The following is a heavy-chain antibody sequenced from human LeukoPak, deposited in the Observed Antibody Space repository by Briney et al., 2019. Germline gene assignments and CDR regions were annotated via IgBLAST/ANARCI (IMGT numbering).Heavy chain of an antibody. CDR2: IIPILGIA. CDR3: ARDTPTYDSSGYYFFDY. CDR1: GGTFSSYA. J-gene: IGHJ4*02. Sequence: SVKVSCKASGGTFSSYAISWVRQAPGQGLEWMGRIIPILGIANYAQKFQGRVTITADKSTSTAYMELSSLRSEDTAVYYCARDTPTYDSSGYYFFDYWGQGTLVTVSS. D-gene: IGHD3-22*01. V-gene: IGHV1-69*04.